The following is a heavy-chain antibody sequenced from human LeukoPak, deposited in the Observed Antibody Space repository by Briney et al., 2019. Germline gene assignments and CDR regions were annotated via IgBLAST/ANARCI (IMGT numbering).Heavy chain of an antibody. CDR2: IWYDGSYK. D-gene: IGHD3-3*01. Sequence: PGGSLRLSCAASGFTLSSYGMHWVRQAPGKGLEWVAVIWYDGSYKYYADSVKGRFIITRDNSKNTLYLQMNSLRAEDTAVYYCAREGAERLFVSNWFDPWGQGTLVTVSS. V-gene: IGHV3-33*01. J-gene: IGHJ5*02. CDR1: GFTLSSYG. CDR3: AREGAERLFVSNWFDP.